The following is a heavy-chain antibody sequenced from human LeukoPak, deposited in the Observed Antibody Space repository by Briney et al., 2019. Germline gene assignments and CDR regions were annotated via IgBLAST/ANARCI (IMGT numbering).Heavy chain of an antibody. J-gene: IGHJ4*02. CDR1: GFTFSDHY. D-gene: IGHD4/OR15-4a*01. CDR2: ISNSGNTI. V-gene: IGHV3-11*04. Sequence: GGSLRLSCAAPGFTFSDHYMSWIRQAPGKGLEWISYISNSGNTIYYADSVKGRFTISRDNAKNSLYLQMDSLRVEDTAVHFCARDRRPSIYGGLDNWGRGTRVTVSS. CDR3: ARDRRPSIYGGLDN.